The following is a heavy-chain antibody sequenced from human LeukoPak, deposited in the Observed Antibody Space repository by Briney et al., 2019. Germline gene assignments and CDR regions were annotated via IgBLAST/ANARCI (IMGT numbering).Heavy chain of an antibody. V-gene: IGHV4-59*01. CDR3: ARAVFSYCSGGSCPYFDY. CDR1: GGSISDYY. D-gene: IGHD2-15*01. CDR2: IYYSGST. J-gene: IGHJ4*02. Sequence: PSETLSLTCTVSGGSISDYYWTWIRQPPGKGLEWIGYIYYSGSTNNNPSLKSRVTISVDTSKNQFSLKLSSVTAADTAVYYCARAVFSYCSGGSCPYFDYWGQGTLVTVSS.